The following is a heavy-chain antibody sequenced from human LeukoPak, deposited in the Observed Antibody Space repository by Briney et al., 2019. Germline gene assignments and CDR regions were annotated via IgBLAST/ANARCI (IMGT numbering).Heavy chain of an antibody. Sequence: GASVKVSCKASGYTFTGYYMHWVRQAPGQGLEWMGWINPNSGGTNYAQKFQGRVTMTRDTSISTAYMELSRLRSDDTAVYHCATSSSWYWYFDYWGQGTLVTVSS. CDR2: INPNSGGT. CDR1: GYTFTGYY. V-gene: IGHV1-2*02. CDR3: ATSSSWYWYFDY. J-gene: IGHJ4*02. D-gene: IGHD6-13*01.